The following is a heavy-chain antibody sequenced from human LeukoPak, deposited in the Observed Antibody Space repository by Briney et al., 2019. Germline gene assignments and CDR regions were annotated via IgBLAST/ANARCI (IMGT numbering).Heavy chain of an antibody. D-gene: IGHD3-10*01. CDR3: TRDRAYGWFDP. Sequence: GGSLRLSCVASGFTFSNYRMHWVRQVPGKGLVWVSRINGDGSGIAYADSVKGRFTISRDNAKNTLYLQMNSLRAEDTAVYYCTRDRAYGWFDPWGQGTLVTVSS. CDR2: INGDGSGI. CDR1: GFTFSNYR. V-gene: IGHV3-74*01. J-gene: IGHJ5*02.